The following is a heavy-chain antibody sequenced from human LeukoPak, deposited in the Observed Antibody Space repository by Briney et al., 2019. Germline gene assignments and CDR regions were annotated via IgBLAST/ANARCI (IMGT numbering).Heavy chain of an antibody. CDR2: IEYDGSRA. CDR1: GFTFGGYG. V-gene: IGHV3-33*08. J-gene: IGHJ4*02. Sequence: QPGRSLTLSCAGCGFTFGGYGMHWFRQTPGKGLEWVAVIEYDGSRALYADSVKGRFTISRDNSKNTMSVQMDDLRAEDTAVYYCTRYNNDHFDYWGQGTLVTVSS. CDR3: TRYNNDHFDY. D-gene: IGHD1-14*01.